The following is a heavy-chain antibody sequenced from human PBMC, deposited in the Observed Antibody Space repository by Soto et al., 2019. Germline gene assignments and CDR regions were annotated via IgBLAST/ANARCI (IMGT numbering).Heavy chain of an antibody. J-gene: IGHJ4*02. CDR2: IDPSDSYT. CDR1: GYSFTSYW. V-gene: IGHV5-10-1*01. Sequence: PGESLKISCKGSGYSFTSYWISWVRQMPGKGLEWMGRIDPSDSYTNYSPSFQGHVTISADKSISTAYLQWSSLKASDTAMYYCARLPGAHYGSGSYYKGDFDYWGQGTLVTVSS. D-gene: IGHD3-10*01. CDR3: ARLPGAHYGSGSYYKGDFDY.